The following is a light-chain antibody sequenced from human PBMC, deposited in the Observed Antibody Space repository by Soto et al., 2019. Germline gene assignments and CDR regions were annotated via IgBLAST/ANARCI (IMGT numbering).Light chain of an antibody. J-gene: IGKJ2*01. Sequence: DIQMTQSPSSLSASVGDRVTITCRASRSISIYLNWYQQKPGIAPKLLIYAASSLQSGVPSRFSGGGSGTDFTLTINSLQPEDFATYYCQQSYSPRYPFGQGTMLEIK. CDR2: AAS. CDR1: RSISIY. V-gene: IGKV1-39*01. CDR3: QQSYSPRYP.